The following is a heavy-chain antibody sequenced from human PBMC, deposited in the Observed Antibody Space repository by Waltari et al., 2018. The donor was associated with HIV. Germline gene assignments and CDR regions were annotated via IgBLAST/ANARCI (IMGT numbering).Heavy chain of an antibody. CDR3: ARGVGWELLGHDAFDI. Sequence: EVQLVESGGGVVRPGGSLRLSCAASGFTFDDYGMSWVRQAPGKGLEWVSGINWNGGSTGYADSVKGRFTISRDNAKNSLYLQMNSLRAEDTALYHCARGVGWELLGHDAFDIWGQGTMVTVSS. D-gene: IGHD1-26*01. CDR2: INWNGGST. CDR1: GFTFDDYG. V-gene: IGHV3-20*01. J-gene: IGHJ3*02.